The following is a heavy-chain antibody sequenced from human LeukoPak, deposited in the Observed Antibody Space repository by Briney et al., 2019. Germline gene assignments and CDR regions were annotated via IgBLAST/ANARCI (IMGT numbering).Heavy chain of an antibody. CDR3: ARGGGYCTNNVCPPWFDP. J-gene: IGHJ5*02. D-gene: IGHD2-8*01. CDR1: GVSFSGFY. Sequence: SETLSLTCSVYGVSFSGFYWNWIRQPPGKGLEWIGEINHSGSTHYSPSLKSRLSISVDPSKNQFSLKLSSVTAADTAVYYCARGGGYCTNNVCPPWFDPWGQGALVTVSS. CDR2: INHSGST. V-gene: IGHV4-34*01.